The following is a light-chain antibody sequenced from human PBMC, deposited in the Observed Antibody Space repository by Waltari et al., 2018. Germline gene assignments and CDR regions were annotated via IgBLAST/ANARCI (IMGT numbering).Light chain of an antibody. Sequence: DIQMTQSPSSLSASVGDRVSITCRTSQSISIYLNWYQQKPGKPPNLLIYAASSLQSGVPSRFSGGGSGTDFTLTISSLQAEDVAVYYCQQYYSIPWTFGQGTKVEIK. V-gene: IGKV1-39*01. CDR3: QQYYSIPWT. CDR1: QSISIY. J-gene: IGKJ1*01. CDR2: AAS.